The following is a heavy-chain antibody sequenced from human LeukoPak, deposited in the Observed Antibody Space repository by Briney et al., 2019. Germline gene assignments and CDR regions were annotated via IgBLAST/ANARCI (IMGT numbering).Heavy chain of an antibody. CDR1: GFTFSDYW. CDR3: ARVVYSSGWSYYFDY. D-gene: IGHD6-19*01. Sequence: GGSLRLSCAASGFTFSDYWMNWVRQAPGKGLEWVANIKQDRSEKYSLDSVKGRFTISRDNARNSLYLQMNSLRAEDTAVYYCARVVYSSGWSYYFDYWGQGILVTVSS. J-gene: IGHJ4*02. CDR2: IKQDRSEK. V-gene: IGHV3-7*04.